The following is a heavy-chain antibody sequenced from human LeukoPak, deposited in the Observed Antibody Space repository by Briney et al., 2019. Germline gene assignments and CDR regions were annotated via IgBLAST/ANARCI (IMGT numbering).Heavy chain of an antibody. CDR2: TYYNVST. Sequence: SETLSLTCTVSGGSITGYYWNWIRQPPGKGLEWIGFTYYNVSTNYNPSLRSRLTISVDTSKNQLSLKLNSVTAADTAVYYCARGLKRDGYDYWGQGTLVTVSS. D-gene: IGHD5-24*01. CDR1: GGSITGYY. V-gene: IGHV4-59*01. J-gene: IGHJ4*02. CDR3: ARGLKRDGYDY.